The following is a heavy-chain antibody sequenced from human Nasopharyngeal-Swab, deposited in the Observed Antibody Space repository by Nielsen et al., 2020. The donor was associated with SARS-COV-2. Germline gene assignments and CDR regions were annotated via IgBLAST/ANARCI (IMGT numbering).Heavy chain of an antibody. V-gene: IGHV3-13*01. Sequence: GGSLRLSFAASGFTFSRFDMHWVRQVTGKGLEWVSAIGTAGDTYYPRSVKGRFTISREDARNFLYLQMNSLRAEDTAVYYCARTLSASYMDVWGKGTTVTVSS. CDR3: ARTLSASYMDV. CDR2: IGTAGDT. J-gene: IGHJ6*03. CDR1: GFTFSRFD.